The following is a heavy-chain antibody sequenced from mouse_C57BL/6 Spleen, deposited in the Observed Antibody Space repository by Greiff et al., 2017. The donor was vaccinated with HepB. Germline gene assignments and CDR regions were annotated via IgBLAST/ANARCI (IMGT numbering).Heavy chain of an antibody. J-gene: IGHJ2*01. D-gene: IGHD2-1*01. Sequence: VQLQQSGPELVKPGASVKISCKASGYSFTGYYMNWVKQSPEKSLEWIGEINPSTGGTTYNKKFKAKATLTVDKSSSTAYMQLKSLTSEDSAVYYCARYGYYGNYFDYWGQGTTLTVSS. CDR3: ARYGYYGNYFDY. CDR1: GYSFTGYY. V-gene: IGHV1-42*01. CDR2: INPSTGGT.